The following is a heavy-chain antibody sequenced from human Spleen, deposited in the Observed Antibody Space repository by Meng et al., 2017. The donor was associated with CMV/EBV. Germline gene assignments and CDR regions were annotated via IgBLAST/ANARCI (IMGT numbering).Heavy chain of an antibody. CDR3: ARVALRGTYYYYYGMDV. V-gene: IGHV3-66*02. D-gene: IGHD3-16*01. CDR2: IYSGGST. CDR1: GFTVSSNY. Sequence: GESLKISCAASGFTVSSNYMSWVRRAPGKGLEWVSVIYSGGSTYYADSVKGRFTISRDNSKNTLYLQMNSLRAEDTAVYYCARVALRGTYYYYYGMDVWGQGTTVTVSS. J-gene: IGHJ6*02.